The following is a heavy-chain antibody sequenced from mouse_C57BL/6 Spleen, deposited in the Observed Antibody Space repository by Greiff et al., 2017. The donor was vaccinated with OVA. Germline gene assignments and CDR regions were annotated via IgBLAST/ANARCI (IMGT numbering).Heavy chain of an antibody. V-gene: IGHV1-72*01. CDR2: IDPNSGGT. CDR1: GYTFTSYW. D-gene: IGHD1-1*01. J-gene: IGHJ4*01. CDR3: ERGEGTVVAPYYAMDY. Sequence: VQLQQPGAELVKPGASVKLSCKASGYTFTSYWMHWVKQRPGRGLEWIGRIDPNSGGTKYNEKFKSKATLTVDKPSSTAYMQLSSLTSEDSAVYYCERGEGTVVAPYYAMDYWGQGTSVTVSS.